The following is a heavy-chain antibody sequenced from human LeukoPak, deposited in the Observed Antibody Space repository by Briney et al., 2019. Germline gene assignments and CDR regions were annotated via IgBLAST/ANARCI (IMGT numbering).Heavy chain of an antibody. V-gene: IGHV3-15*01. CDR1: GLTSRNAW. D-gene: IGHD3-22*01. CDR2: IKSKADGETT. J-gene: IGHJ4*02. Sequence: PGGSLRLSCAASGLTSRNAWMTWVRQAPGKGLEWVGLIKSKADGETTHYAAPVKGRFTILRDDSKNTMYLQMNSLKTEDTAVYYCTTRKYDSSYFGDYWGQGTLVTVSS. CDR3: TTRKYDSSYFGDY.